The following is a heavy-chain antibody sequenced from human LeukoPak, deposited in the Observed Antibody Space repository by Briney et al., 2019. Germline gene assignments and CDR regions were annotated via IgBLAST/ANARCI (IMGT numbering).Heavy chain of an antibody. CDR1: GFTFTDYW. CDR3: ARAGAYHFDN. D-gene: IGHD3-16*01. J-gene: IGHJ4*02. CDR2: INTDTRGT. V-gene: IGHV3-74*01. Sequence: QTGGSLRLSCAASGFTFTDYWMHWVRQAPGKGLVWVSIINTDTRGTYYADSVKGRFTISRDYAKNTLYLQMNSLRAEDTAVYYCARAGAYHFDNWGQGTLVTVSS.